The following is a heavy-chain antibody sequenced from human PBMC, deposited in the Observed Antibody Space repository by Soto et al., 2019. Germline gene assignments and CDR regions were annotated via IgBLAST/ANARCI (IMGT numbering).Heavy chain of an antibody. J-gene: IGHJ5*02. CDR3: ARVMRSLLSITALDT. Sequence: ASVKVSCKASGYTLTRDQIHRVRQAPGQGLEWMGMIDPSGGKTNYAQKFQGRVTMTRDTSTSTVYMALSSLRSEDTAIYFCARVMRSLLSITALDTWGQGTLVTVSS. CDR1: GYTLTRDQ. CDR2: IDPSGGKT. V-gene: IGHV1-46*01. D-gene: IGHD5-18*01.